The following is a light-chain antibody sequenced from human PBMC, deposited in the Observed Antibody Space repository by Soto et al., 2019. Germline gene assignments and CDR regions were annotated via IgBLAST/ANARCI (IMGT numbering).Light chain of an antibody. J-gene: IGKJ2*01. V-gene: IGKV1-5*03. CDR3: QQYDSIPYT. CDR2: KAS. Sequence: DIQMTQSPSTLSASVRDRVTITCRASQTINSWLAWYQQRPGKAPRLLIYKASTLESGVPSRFSGSGSWTEFTLTISTLQPDDFATYYCQQYDSIPYTFGQGTKLDIK. CDR1: QTINSW.